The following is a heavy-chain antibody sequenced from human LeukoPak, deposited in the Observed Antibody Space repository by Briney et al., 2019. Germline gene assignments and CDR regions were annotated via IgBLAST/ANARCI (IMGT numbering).Heavy chain of an antibody. Sequence: ASVKVSCKASGYTFTSYDINWVRQATGQGLEWMGWMNPNSGNTGYAQKFQGRVTMTRNTSISTAYMELSSLRSEDTAVYYCARVPRLLRFLEWLSGKNWFDPWGQGTLVTVSP. CDR2: MNPNSGNT. J-gene: IGHJ5*02. V-gene: IGHV1-8*01. CDR1: GYTFTSYD. CDR3: ARVPRLLRFLEWLSGKNWFDP. D-gene: IGHD3-3*01.